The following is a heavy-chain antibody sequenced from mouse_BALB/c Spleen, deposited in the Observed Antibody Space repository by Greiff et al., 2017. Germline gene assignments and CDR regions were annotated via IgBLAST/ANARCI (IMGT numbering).Heavy chain of an antibody. Sequence: VQLKESGPGLVKPSQSLSLTCTVTGYSITSDYAWNWIRQFPGNKLEWMGYISYSGSTSYNPSLKSRISITRDTSKNQFFLQLNSVTTEDTATYYCARENPFAYWGQGTLVTVSA. CDR2: ISYSGST. J-gene: IGHJ3*01. CDR3: ARENPFAY. V-gene: IGHV3-2*02. CDR1: GYSITSDYA.